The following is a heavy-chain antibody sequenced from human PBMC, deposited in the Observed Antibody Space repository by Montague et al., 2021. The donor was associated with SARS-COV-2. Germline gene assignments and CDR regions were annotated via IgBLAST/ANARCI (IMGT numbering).Heavy chain of an antibody. CDR2: INHSGST. CDR1: GGSFTGYY. CDR3: ARDTRIAMLVVVTRYGLDV. J-gene: IGHJ6*02. Sequence: SETLSLTCAVSGGSFTGYYWTWIRQPPGKGLEWIGEINHSGSTKYNPALKSRFSISVDTSKNQFSLKLTSVTAADTAMFYCARDTRIAMLVVVTRYGLDVWGQGTTVTVSS. V-gene: IGHV4-34*01. D-gene: IGHD3-22*01.